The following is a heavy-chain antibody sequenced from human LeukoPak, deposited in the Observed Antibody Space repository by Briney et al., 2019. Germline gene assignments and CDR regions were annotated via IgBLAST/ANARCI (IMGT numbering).Heavy chain of an antibody. D-gene: IGHD5-12*01. Sequence: SQTLSLTCTVSGGSISSAGYYWSWIRQHPGKGPEWIGYISYGGNTYYNPSLKSRVAISADTPKNQFSPKLSSTTAAATALYYCARAPVATPSEFDYWGQGTLVTVSS. CDR3: ARAPVATPSEFDY. V-gene: IGHV4-31*03. CDR1: GGSISSAGYY. CDR2: ISYGGNT. J-gene: IGHJ4*02.